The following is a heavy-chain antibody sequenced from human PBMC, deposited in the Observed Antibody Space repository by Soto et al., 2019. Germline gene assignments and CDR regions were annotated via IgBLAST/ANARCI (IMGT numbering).Heavy chain of an antibody. CDR2: IKSKTDGGTT. CDR1: GFTFSNAW. D-gene: IGHD4-17*01. CDR3: TTDGTVTWSPYYYYMDV. J-gene: IGHJ6*03. V-gene: IGHV3-15*01. Sequence: GGSLRLSCAASGFTFSNAWMSWVRQAPGKGLEWVGRIKSKTDGGTTDYAAPVKGRFTISRDDSKNTLYLQMNSLKTEDTAVYYCTTDGTVTWSPYYYYMDVWGKGTTVTVSS.